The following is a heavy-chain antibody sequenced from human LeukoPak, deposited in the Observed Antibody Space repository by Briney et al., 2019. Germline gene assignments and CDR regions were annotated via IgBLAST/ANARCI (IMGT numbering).Heavy chain of an antibody. CDR1: GFTFSSYS. CDR2: ISSTSGYI. V-gene: IGHV3-21*01. J-gene: IGHJ5*02. Sequence: PGGSLRLSCAASGFTFSSYSMNWVRQAPGKGREWVSFISSTSGYIYYADSVKGRYTISRDNAKNSLYLQMNSLRAEDTAVYYCARVWFGESGWFDHWGQGTLVTVSS. D-gene: IGHD3-10*01. CDR3: ARVWFGESGWFDH.